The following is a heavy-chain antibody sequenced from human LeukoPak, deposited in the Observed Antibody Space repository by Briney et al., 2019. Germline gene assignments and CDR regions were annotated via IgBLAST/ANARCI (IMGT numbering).Heavy chain of an antibody. CDR2: IYSGGST. Sequence: GGSLRLSCAASGFTVSSNYMSWVRQSPGKGLEWVSVIYSGGSTYYSDSVKGRFTISRDNSKNTLYLQMNSLRAEDTAVYYCASRIAAAREYYYYGMDVWGQGTTVTVSS. CDR1: GFTVSSNY. V-gene: IGHV3-66*01. CDR3: ASRIAAAREYYYYGMDV. D-gene: IGHD6-13*01. J-gene: IGHJ6*02.